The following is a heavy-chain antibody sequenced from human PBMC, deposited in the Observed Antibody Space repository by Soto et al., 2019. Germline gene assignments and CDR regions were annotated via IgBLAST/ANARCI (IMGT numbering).Heavy chain of an antibody. CDR1: GFTFTSYR. D-gene: IGHD1-1*01. J-gene: IGHJ6*02. V-gene: IGHV3-21*01. Sequence: GPLMLSCTASGFTFTSYRMNWVRQAPGKGLEWFSSISSSSSYIYYAESVKGRFTISRDNAKNSLYLQMNSLRAEDTAVYYCARTTIDVWGQGSTV. CDR3: ARTTIDV. CDR2: ISSSSSYI.